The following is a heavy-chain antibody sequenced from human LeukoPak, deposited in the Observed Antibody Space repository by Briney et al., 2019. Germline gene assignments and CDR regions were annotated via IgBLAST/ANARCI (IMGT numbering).Heavy chain of an antibody. CDR3: ARARESDQ. Sequence: PSETLSLTCTVSGASISSYYWSWIRQPPGKGLEWIGYISYSGGTNYNPSLKSRVSISVDTSKNQFSLKLKSVTAADTAVYYCARARESDQWGQGTLVTVSS. J-gene: IGHJ4*02. CDR2: ISYSGGT. CDR1: GASISSYY. V-gene: IGHV4-59*01. D-gene: IGHD3-10*01.